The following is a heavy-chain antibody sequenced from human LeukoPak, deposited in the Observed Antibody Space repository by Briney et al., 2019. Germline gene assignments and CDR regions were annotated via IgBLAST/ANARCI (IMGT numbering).Heavy chain of an antibody. CDR2: ISSSGSTI. CDR3: AELGITMIGGV. J-gene: IGHJ6*04. CDR1: GFTFSTYA. Sequence: GGSLRLSCAASGFTFSTYAMSWVRQVPGKGLEWVSYISSSGSTIYYADSVKGRFTISRDNAKNSLYLQMNSLRAEDTAVYYCAELGITMIGGVWGKGTTVTISS. D-gene: IGHD3-10*02. V-gene: IGHV3-48*03.